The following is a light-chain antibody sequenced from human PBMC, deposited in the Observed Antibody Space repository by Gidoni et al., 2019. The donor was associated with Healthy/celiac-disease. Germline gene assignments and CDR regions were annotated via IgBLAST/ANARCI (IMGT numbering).Light chain of an antibody. V-gene: IGKV3-15*01. CDR1: QSVSSN. Sequence: EIVMTQSPATLSVSPGERATLSCSASQSVSSNLAWYQQKPGQAPRLLIYGASTRANGIPARFSGSGSGTEFTLTISSLQSEDFAVYYCQQYNNWPQRTFGQGTKLEIK. CDR2: GAS. J-gene: IGKJ2*01. CDR3: QQYNNWPQRT.